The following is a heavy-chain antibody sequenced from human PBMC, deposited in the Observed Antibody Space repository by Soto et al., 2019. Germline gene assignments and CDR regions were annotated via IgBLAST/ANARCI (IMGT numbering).Heavy chain of an antibody. CDR2: IYHSGRP. J-gene: IGHJ5*02. D-gene: IGHD1-26*01. Sequence: SETLSLTCAVSNYSMSNGFYWGWVRRPPGKGLEWIGSIYHSGRPYYNPSLRSRATIAVDTSKNQFSLKLTSMTAADTAVYYCARDMHAGFTHYFDPWGQGTLVTVSS. CDR3: ARDMHAGFTHYFDP. V-gene: IGHV4-38-2*02. CDR1: NYSMSNGFY.